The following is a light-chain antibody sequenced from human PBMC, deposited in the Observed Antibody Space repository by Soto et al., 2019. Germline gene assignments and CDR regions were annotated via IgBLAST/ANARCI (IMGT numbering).Light chain of an antibody. Sequence: EIVLTQSPDTLSLSPGERATLSCRASQSVGNFLVWYQQKPGRTPRLLISGSSNRATGIPARFSGSGSGTDFTITITSLEPEDFEIYYCQQGSTWPLTFGGGTKVDIK. CDR2: GSS. CDR1: QSVGNF. V-gene: IGKV3-11*01. CDR3: QQGSTWPLT. J-gene: IGKJ4*01.